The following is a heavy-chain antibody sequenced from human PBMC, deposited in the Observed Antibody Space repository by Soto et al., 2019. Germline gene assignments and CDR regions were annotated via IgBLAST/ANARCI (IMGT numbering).Heavy chain of an antibody. D-gene: IGHD6-6*01. Sequence: QVQLVQSGAEVKKPGASVKVSCKASGYTFTGYYMHWVRQAPGQGLEWMGWINPNSGGTNYAQKFQGWVTMTRDTSISTAYMELGRLRSDDTAVYYCARARQLVRGWVHYGMDVWGQGTTVTVSS. CDR2: INPNSGGT. V-gene: IGHV1-2*04. CDR1: GYTFTGYY. J-gene: IGHJ6*02. CDR3: ARARQLVRGWVHYGMDV.